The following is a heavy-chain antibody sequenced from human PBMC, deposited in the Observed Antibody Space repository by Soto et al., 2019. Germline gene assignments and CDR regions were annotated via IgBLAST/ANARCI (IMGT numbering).Heavy chain of an antibody. D-gene: IGHD3-16*01. CDR2: LSGSGGST. Sequence: EVQLLESGGGLVQPGGSLRLSCAASGFTFSSYVMSWVRQAPGKGLQWVSALSGSGGSTYYADSVKGRFTPSRDNARNTLSLQMSSLRVEDTAVYYCARGGRGGFDYWGQGVLVTVSS. CDR1: GFTFSSYV. CDR3: ARGGRGGFDY. J-gene: IGHJ4*02. V-gene: IGHV3-23*01.